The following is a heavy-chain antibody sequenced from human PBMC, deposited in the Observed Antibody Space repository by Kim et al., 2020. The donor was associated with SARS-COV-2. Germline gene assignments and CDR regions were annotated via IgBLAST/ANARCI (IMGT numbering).Heavy chain of an antibody. J-gene: IGHJ3*02. D-gene: IGHD3-10*01. Sequence: GGSLRLSCAASGFTFSSYSMNWVRQAPGKGLEWVSTIGSSSSTLYSAALEKGCSIISRDNDKNLLYLQINSLRDEATAVYYGENDMVWGEALDIWGQGT. CDR1: GFTFSSYS. CDR3: ENDMVWGEALDI. V-gene: IGHV3-21*01. CDR2: IGSSSSTL.